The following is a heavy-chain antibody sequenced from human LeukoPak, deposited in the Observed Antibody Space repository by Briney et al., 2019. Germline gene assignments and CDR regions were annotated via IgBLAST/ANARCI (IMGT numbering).Heavy chain of an antibody. CDR2: ISSNGRTI. D-gene: IGHD3-3*01. CDR3: ARGGITIFGVAIPNFDY. Sequence: GGSLRLSCTASGFTFTDYYMSWIRQAPGKGLQRLSYISSNGRTIYYADSVKGRFTISRDNAKNSLYLHMDSLRAEDTALYYCARGGITIFGVAIPNFDYWGQGTLVTVSS. CDR1: GFTFTDYY. V-gene: IGHV3-11*01. J-gene: IGHJ4*02.